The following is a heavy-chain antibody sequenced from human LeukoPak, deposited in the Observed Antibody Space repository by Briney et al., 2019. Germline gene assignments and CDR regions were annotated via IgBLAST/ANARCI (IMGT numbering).Heavy chain of an antibody. V-gene: IGHV4-34*01. Sequence: SETLSLTYAVDGGSFSGYYWSWIRQPPGKGLEWIGEINHSGSTNYNPSLKSRVTISVDTSKNQFSLKLSSVTAADTAVYYCASGIAAAGTPYDYWGQGTLVTVSS. D-gene: IGHD6-13*01. CDR3: ASGIAAAGTPYDY. CDR1: GGSFSGYY. J-gene: IGHJ4*02. CDR2: INHSGST.